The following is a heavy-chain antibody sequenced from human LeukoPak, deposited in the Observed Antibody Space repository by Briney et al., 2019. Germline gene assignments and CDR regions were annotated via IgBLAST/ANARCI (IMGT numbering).Heavy chain of an antibody. D-gene: IGHD3-22*01. CDR1: GGSFSGYY. Sequence: TSETLSLTCAVYGGSFSGYYWSWIRQPPGKGLEWIGEINHSGTTNYNPSLTRRVTISVDTSKNQFSLKLSSVTAADTAVYYCARRRRRDYYDSSGYIFDYWGQGTLVTVSS. J-gene: IGHJ4*02. V-gene: IGHV4-34*01. CDR2: INHSGTT. CDR3: ARRRRRDYYDSSGYIFDY.